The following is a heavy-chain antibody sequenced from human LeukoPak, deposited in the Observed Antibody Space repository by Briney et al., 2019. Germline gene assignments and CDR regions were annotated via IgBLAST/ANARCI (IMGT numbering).Heavy chain of an antibody. J-gene: IGHJ4*02. CDR2: ISGSGTST. CDR1: GSTFSNYA. Sequence: PGESLRLSCAASGSTFSNYAMSWVRQAPGKGLEWVSLISGSGTSTYYADSVKGRFTVSRDRSKNTLHLQMNSLRAEDTAVYYCAKDLGNSGSWDYWGQGALVTVST. CDR3: AKDLGNSGSWDY. D-gene: IGHD1-26*01. V-gene: IGHV3-23*01.